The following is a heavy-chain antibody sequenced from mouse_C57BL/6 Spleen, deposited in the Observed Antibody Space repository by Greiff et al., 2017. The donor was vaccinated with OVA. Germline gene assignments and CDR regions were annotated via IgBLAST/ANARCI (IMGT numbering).Heavy chain of an antibody. J-gene: IGHJ4*01. D-gene: IGHD4-1*01. CDR2: IWSGGST. CDR1: GFSLTSYG. CDR3: ARKNWDYAMDY. Sequence: VQLQQSGPGLVQPSQCLSLPCTASGFSLTSYGVHWVRPSPGKGLEWLGVIWSGGSTDYYAAFISRLSISKDNTKSQVFFKMNSLQADDTAIYYCARKNWDYAMDYWGQGTSVTVSS. V-gene: IGHV2-2*01.